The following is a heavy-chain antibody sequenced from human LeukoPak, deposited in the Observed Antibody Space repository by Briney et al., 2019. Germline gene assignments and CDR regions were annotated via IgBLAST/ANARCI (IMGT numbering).Heavy chain of an antibody. Sequence: SVKVSCKASGGTFSSYAISWVRQAPGQGLEWMGGIIPIFGTANYAQKFQGRVTITADESTSTAYMELSSLRSEDTAVYYCARVVPAAIGGFRFDPWGQGTLVTVSP. V-gene: IGHV1-69*01. CDR1: GGTFSSYA. CDR3: ARVVPAAIGGFRFDP. CDR2: IIPIFGTA. D-gene: IGHD2-2*01. J-gene: IGHJ5*02.